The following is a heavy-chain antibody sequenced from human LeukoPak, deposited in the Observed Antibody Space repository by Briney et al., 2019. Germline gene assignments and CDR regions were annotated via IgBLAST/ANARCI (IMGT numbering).Heavy chain of an antibody. CDR1: GGSISSYY. D-gene: IGHD3-16*02. Sequence: SETLSLTCTVSGGSISSYYWSWIRQPPGKGLEWIGYIYYSGSTNYNPSLKSRVTISVDTSKNQFSLKLSSVTAADTAVYYCSTHPPRHTRFAPGGQGPLVTSSS. CDR2: IYYSGST. V-gene: IGHV4-59*08. J-gene: IGHJ5*02. CDR3: STHPPRHTRFAP.